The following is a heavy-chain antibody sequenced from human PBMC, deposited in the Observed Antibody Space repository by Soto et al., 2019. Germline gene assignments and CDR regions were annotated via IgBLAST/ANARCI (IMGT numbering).Heavy chain of an antibody. CDR2: ISYDGSNK. J-gene: IGHJ5*02. D-gene: IGHD1-26*01. Sequence: GGSLRLSCAASGFTFSSYAMHWVRQAPGKGLEWVAVISYDGSNKYYADSVKGRFTISRDNSKNTLYLQMNSLRAEDTAVYYCARDLAAYSGGSTWGQGTLVTVSS. CDR1: GFTFSSYA. V-gene: IGHV3-30-3*01. CDR3: ARDLAAYSGGST.